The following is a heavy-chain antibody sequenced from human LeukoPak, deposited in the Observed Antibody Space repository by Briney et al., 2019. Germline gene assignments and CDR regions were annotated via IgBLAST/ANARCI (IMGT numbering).Heavy chain of an antibody. CDR3: ARLDDYSYQFDY. J-gene: IGHJ4*02. D-gene: IGHD4-11*01. V-gene: IGHV5-10-1*01. CDR1: GYSFTSYW. CDR2: IDPSDSYT. Sequence: GESLKISCKGSGYSFTSYWISWVRQMPGKGLEWMGRIDPSDSYTNYSPSFQGHVTISADKSISTAYLQRSSLKASDTAMYYCARLDDYSYQFDYWGQGTLVTVSS.